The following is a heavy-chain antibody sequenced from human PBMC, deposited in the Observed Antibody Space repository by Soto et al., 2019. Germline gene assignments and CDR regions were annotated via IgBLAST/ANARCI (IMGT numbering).Heavy chain of an antibody. J-gene: IGHJ6*03. CDR1: GFTFSSYW. Sequence: EVQLVESGGGLVQPGGSLRLSCAASGFTFSSYWMSWVRQAPGKGLEWVANIKQDGSEKYYVDSVKGRFTISRDNAKNSLYLQMNSLRAEVTAVYYCARGRVPAATRDYYYYYMDVWGKGTTVTVSS. CDR3: ARGRVPAATRDYYYYYMDV. D-gene: IGHD2-2*01. CDR2: IKQDGSEK. V-gene: IGHV3-7*01.